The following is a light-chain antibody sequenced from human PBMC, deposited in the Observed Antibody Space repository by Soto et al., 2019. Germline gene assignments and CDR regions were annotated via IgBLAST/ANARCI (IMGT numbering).Light chain of an antibody. CDR1: QSVRTY. J-gene: IGKJ1*01. V-gene: IGKV3-15*01. Sequence: VMTQSPDTLSLSPGESASLSCRASQSVRTYLAWFQQKPGQAPRLLIYGASARAPGVPARFSGRGSGTEFTLTISNLQSEDFAIYYSQQYDNWPPVTFGPGTKVDLK. CDR2: GAS. CDR3: QQYDNWPPVT.